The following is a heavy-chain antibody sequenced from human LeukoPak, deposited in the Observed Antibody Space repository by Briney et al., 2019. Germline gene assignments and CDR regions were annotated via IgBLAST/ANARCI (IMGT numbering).Heavy chain of an antibody. J-gene: IGHJ4*02. D-gene: IGHD5-18*01. V-gene: IGHV3-23*01. Sequence: PGGSLRLSCAASGFTFSSYGMSWVRQAPGKGLEWVSAISGSGGSTYYADSVKGRFTISRDNSKNTLYLQMNSLRAEDTAVYYCTGSDTTMVRFDYWGLGTLVTVSS. CDR3: TGSDTTMVRFDY. CDR2: ISGSGGST. CDR1: GFTFSSYG.